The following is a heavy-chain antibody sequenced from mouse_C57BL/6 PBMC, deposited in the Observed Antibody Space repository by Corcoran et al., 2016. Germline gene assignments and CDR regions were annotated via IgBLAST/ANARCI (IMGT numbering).Heavy chain of an antibody. CDR2: INTYSGVP. J-gene: IGHJ2*01. CDR3: ARKSYGSSSYYFDY. V-gene: IGHV9-3*01. D-gene: IGHD1-1*01. Sequence: QIQLVQSGPELKKPGETVKISCKASGYTFTTYGMSWVKQAPGKGLKWMGWINTYSGVPTYADDFKGRFAFSLETSASTAYLQINNLKNEDTATYFCARKSYGSSSYYFDYWGQGTTLTVSS. CDR1: GYTFTTYG.